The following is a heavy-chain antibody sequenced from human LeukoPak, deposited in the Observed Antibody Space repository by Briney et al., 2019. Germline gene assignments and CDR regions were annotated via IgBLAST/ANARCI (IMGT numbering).Heavy chain of an antibody. Sequence: SETLSLTCTVSGGSISSYYWSWIRQPPGKGLEWIGYIYYSGSTNYNPSLKSRVTISVDTSKNQFSLKPSSVTAADTAVYYCARDSPRSGWYNYWGQGTLVTVSS. D-gene: IGHD6-19*01. J-gene: IGHJ4*02. CDR3: ARDSPRSGWYNY. CDR2: IYYSGST. CDR1: GGSISSYY. V-gene: IGHV4-59*01.